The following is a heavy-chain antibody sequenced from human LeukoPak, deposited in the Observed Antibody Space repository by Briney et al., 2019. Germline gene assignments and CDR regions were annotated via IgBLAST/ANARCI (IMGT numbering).Heavy chain of an antibody. CDR1: GFTFSSYG. V-gene: IGHV3-33*01. CDR3: ARGQHDYGDYGLRY. D-gene: IGHD4-17*01. CDR2: IWYDGSNK. Sequence: GGSLRLSCAASGFTFSSYGMHWVRQAPGKGLEWVAVIWYDGSNKYYADSVEGRFTISRDNSKNTLYLQMNSLRAEDTAAYYCARGQHDYGDYGLRYWGQGTLVTVSS. J-gene: IGHJ4*02.